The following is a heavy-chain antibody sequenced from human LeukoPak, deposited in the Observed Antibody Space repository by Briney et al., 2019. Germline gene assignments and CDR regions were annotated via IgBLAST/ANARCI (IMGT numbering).Heavy chain of an antibody. CDR3: ARDQGGWSDP. D-gene: IGHD3-16*01. CDR1: GFMFSDYG. V-gene: IGHV3-21*01. J-gene: IGHJ5*02. CDR2: ISSGTNYI. Sequence: GSLRLSCAAAGFMFSDYGMHWVRQAPGKGLEWVSSISSGTNYIYYADSLKGRFTISRDNAKNSLYLQMNGLRAEDTAVYFCARDQGGWSDPWGQGTLVTVSS.